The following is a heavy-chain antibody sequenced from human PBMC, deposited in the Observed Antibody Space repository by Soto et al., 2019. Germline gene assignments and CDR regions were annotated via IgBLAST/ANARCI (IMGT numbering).Heavy chain of an antibody. D-gene: IGHD4-4*01. V-gene: IGHV3-23*01. J-gene: IGHJ4*02. Sequence: GGSLRLSCAASGFSFSSYAMSWFRQAPGKGLAWVSGISGNAGSTYYADSVKGRLTISRDNSKNTLYLQMNSLRAEDTAVYYCAKMRTDYRNFVDWGQGTLVTVSS. CDR2: ISGNAGST. CDR3: AKMRTDYRNFVD. CDR1: GFSFSSYA.